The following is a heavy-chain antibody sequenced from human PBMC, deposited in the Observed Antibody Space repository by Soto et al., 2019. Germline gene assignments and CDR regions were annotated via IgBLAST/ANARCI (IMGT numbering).Heavy chain of an antibody. D-gene: IGHD2-2*01. Sequence: QVQLVQSGAEVKKPGASVKVSCKASGFTFTSYYMHWVRQAPEQGLAWMGIISPSGDGKNYAQKCQGRVTLTRDTSTSTVYMELSSLTSEDTAVYYCVSAAFDQHFDYWGQGTLVTVSS. CDR1: GFTFTSYY. V-gene: IGHV1-46*01. CDR3: VSAAFDQHFDY. J-gene: IGHJ4*02. CDR2: ISPSGDGK.